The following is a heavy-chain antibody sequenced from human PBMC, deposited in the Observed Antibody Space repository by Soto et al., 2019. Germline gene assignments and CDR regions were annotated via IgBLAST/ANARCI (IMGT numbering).Heavy chain of an antibody. Sequence: PSETLSLTCTVSGGSTATHYWNWIRPPPGKGLEWIGYIFYGGITNYNPSLERRASISGDTSKNQFALQLTSVTAADTGMYYWAISPQQRSRSYGGIEVWGQRILVTVSS. CDR3: AISPQQRSRSYGGIEV. CDR2: IFYGGIT. D-gene: IGHD6-13*01. J-gene: IGHJ4*02. V-gene: IGHV4-59*11. CDR1: GGSTATHY.